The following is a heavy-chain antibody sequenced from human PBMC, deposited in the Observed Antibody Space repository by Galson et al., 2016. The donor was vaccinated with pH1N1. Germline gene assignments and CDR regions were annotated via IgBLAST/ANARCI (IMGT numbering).Heavy chain of an antibody. J-gene: IGHJ4*02. CDR2: VSWNSGSI. CDR1: GFTFSTYW. D-gene: IGHD5-18*01. Sequence: SLRLSCAASGFTFSTYWMTWVRQAPGKGLGWVSGVSWNSGSIAYADSVKGRFTISRDNAKNSLYLQMNSLRAEDTALYYCAKASGDSYGPLDYWGQGTLVTVSS. CDR3: AKASGDSYGPLDY. V-gene: IGHV3-9*01.